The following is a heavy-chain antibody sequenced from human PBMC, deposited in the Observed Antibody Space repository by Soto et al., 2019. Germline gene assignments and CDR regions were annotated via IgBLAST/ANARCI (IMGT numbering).Heavy chain of an antibody. Sequence: QVQLVQSGAEVKKPGASVKVSCKASGYTFTSYGISWVRQAPGQGLEWMGWISAYNGNTNYAQKLQGRVTMTTDTSTSPAYMELRSLRSDDTAVYYCARSYSVEPSAGWGIYYYYYGMDVWGQGTTVTVSS. CDR2: ISAYNGNT. V-gene: IGHV1-18*01. J-gene: IGHJ6*02. D-gene: IGHD3-10*01. CDR1: GYTFTSYG. CDR3: ARSYSVEPSAGWGIYYYYYGMDV.